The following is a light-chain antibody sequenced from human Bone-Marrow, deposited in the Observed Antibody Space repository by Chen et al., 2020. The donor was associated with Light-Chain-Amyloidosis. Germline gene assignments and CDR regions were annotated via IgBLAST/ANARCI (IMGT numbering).Light chain of an antibody. J-gene: IGKJ1*01. CDR1: QAIGTN. CDR3: KEYNGWPGT. CDR2: AAS. V-gene: IGKV3-15*01. Sequence: EIVVAQSPATLSVSPGERATLSCRAGQAIGTNLAWYQQKPGQAPRLLIYAASTRVTGIPARFSGSGSETEFTLNIASLQSEDFAVYYYKEYNGWPGTFGERTEVEIQ.